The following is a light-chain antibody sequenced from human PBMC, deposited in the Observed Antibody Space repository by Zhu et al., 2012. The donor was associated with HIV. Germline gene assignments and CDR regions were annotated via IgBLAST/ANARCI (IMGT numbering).Light chain of an antibody. J-gene: IGKJ1*01. CDR2: RAS. Sequence: ETVMTQSPATLSVSPGERSTLSCRASQSVGTNLAWYQQKPGQVPRLLTSRASTRATGIPDRFSGSGSGTDFTLTISSLQSEDFAVYYCQQYNNWPSTFGQGTKVEIK. CDR1: QSVGTN. CDR3: QQYNNWPST. V-gene: IGKV3D-15*01.